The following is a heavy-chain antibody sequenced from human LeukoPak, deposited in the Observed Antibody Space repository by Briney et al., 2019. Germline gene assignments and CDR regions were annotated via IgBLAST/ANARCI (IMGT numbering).Heavy chain of an antibody. V-gene: IGHV4-34*01. Sequence: SETLSLTCAVYGGSFSGYYWSWIRQPPGKGLEWIGEINHSGSTNYNPSLKSRVTISVDTSKNQFSLKLSSVTAADTAVYYYARVQAVEITIHWGQGTLVTVSS. CDR2: INHSGST. CDR3: ARVQAVEITIH. D-gene: IGHD6-19*01. CDR1: GGSFSGYY. J-gene: IGHJ4*02.